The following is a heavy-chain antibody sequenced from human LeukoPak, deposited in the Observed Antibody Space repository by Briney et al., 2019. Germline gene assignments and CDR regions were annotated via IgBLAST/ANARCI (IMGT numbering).Heavy chain of an antibody. CDR3: ARGAGSGYYFYMDV. CDR1: GFIFSDYA. CDR2: ISTSGTA. D-gene: IGHD3-10*01. Sequence: PGGSLRLSCAASGFIFSDYAMNWVRQAPGKGLEWVSLISTSGTAHYADSVRGRFTISRDNSKDTLYLQMNTLRVEDTALYYCARGAGSGYYFYMDVWGKGTTVTVSS. V-gene: IGHV3-23*01. J-gene: IGHJ6*03.